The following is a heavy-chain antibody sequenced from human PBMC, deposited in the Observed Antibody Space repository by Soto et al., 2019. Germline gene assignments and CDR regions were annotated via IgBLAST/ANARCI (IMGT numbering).Heavy chain of an antibody. CDR2: IIPIFGTA. J-gene: IGHJ5*02. CDR3: ARVPDIVLVPAAYTNWFDP. Sequence: QVQLVQSGAEVKKPGSSVKVSCKASGGTFSSYAISWVRQAPGQGLEWMGGIIPIFGTANYAQKFQGRVTITADESTSTAYMELSSLRSEDTAVYYCARVPDIVLVPAAYTNWFDPWGQGTLVTVSS. D-gene: IGHD2-2*01. V-gene: IGHV1-69*12. CDR1: GGTFSSYA.